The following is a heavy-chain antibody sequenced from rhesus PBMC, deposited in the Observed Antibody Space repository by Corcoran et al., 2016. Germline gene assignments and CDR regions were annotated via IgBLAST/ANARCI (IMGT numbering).Heavy chain of an antibody. Sequence: QLPLQESGPGLVKPSETLSVTCAVSGGSISRIYWSWIRQSPGKGLEWIGYIDGSGSSTNYNPSLKSRVTLSLDTSKNQLSLKLSSVTAADTAGYYCASLDNWNYVDLWVPGTPITISS. CDR2: IDGSGSST. CDR1: GGSISRIY. J-gene: IGHJ2*01. D-gene: IGHD1-26*01. V-gene: IGHV4-169*01. CDR3: ASLDNWNYVDL.